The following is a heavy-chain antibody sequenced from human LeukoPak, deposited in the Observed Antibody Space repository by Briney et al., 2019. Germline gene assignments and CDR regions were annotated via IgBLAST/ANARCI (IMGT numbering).Heavy chain of an antibody. V-gene: IGHV3-74*01. D-gene: IGHD3-3*01. CDR2: IDSGVSST. Sequence: GGSLRLSCAASGFTFSSYWMHWVRQAPGKGLVWVSHIDSGVSSTIYADSVKGRFTISRDDAKNTLYLQMNSLRADDTAVYYCTRGRYSFDYWGQGTLVTVSS. J-gene: IGHJ4*02. CDR1: GFTFSSYW. CDR3: TRGRYSFDY.